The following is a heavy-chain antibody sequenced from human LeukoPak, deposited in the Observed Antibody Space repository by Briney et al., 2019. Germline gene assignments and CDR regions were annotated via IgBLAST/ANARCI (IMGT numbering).Heavy chain of an antibody. D-gene: IGHD4-17*01. CDR1: GFTFSSYA. V-gene: IGHV3-64*01. CDR2: ISGNGGST. J-gene: IGHJ4*02. CDR3: ARRGSSYGDSMDC. Sequence: SGGSLRLSCAASGFTFSSYAMHWLRQAPGKGLEYVSAISGNGGSTYYANSVKGRFTISRDNSKNTLYLQMGSLRAEDMAVYYCARRGSSYGDSMDCWVQRTLVTVSS.